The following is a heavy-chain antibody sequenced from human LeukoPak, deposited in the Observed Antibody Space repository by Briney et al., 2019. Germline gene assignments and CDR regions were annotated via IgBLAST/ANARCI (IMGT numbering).Heavy chain of an antibody. Sequence: ESLKISCKGSGYSFTNYWIGWVRQLPGKGLECMGIIYPGDSDIRYSPSFQGQATISADKSISTAYLQWSSLKASDTAIYYCAKTGPNSWYFDYWGQGTLVTVSS. CDR3: AKTGPNSWYFDY. J-gene: IGHJ4*02. CDR1: GYSFTNYW. D-gene: IGHD6-13*01. CDR2: IYPGDSDI. V-gene: IGHV5-51*01.